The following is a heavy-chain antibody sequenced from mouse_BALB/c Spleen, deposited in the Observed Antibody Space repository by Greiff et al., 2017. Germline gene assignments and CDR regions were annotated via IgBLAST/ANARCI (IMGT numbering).Heavy chain of an antibody. J-gene: IGHJ2*01. CDR1: GFTFSSYG. CDR2: ISSGGSYT. V-gene: IGHV5-6*02. CDR3: ARHQTGLFDY. Sequence: DVMLVESGGDLVKPGGSLKLSCAASGFTFSSYGMSWVRQTPDKRLEWVATISSGGSYTYYPDSVKGRFTISRDNAKNTLYLQMSSLKSEDTAMYYCARHQTGLFDYWGQGTTLTVSS. D-gene: IGHD4-1*01.